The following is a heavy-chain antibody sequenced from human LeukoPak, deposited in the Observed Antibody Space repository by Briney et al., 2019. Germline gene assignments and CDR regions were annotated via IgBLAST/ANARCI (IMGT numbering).Heavy chain of an antibody. V-gene: IGHV3-30-3*01. D-gene: IGHD3-16*02. CDR1: GFTFSSHA. Sequence: GGSLRLSCAASGFTFSSHAIHWVRQAPGKGLEWVAFISYDGVYKHYADSVKGRFTLPRDNSKNTLYLQMNSLRAEDTAVYYCARDVSYHYSFDYWGQGTLVTVSS. CDR3: ARDVSYHYSFDY. CDR2: ISYDGVYK. J-gene: IGHJ4*02.